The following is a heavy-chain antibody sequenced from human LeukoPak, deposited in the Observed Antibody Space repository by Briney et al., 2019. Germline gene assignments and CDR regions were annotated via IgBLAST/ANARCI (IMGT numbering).Heavy chain of an antibody. D-gene: IGHD1-1*01. CDR1: GFTFSSYG. V-gene: IGHV3-33*01. CDR3: ARGSLLERRIGVRGMDV. J-gene: IGHJ6*02. Sequence: GGSLRLSCTASGFTFSSYGMHWVRQAPGKGLEWVAVIWFDGSNKYYADSVKGRLTISRDNSKSTSYLQTNSLRAEDTAVYYCARGSLLERRIGVRGMDVWGQGTTVTVYS. CDR2: IWFDGSNK.